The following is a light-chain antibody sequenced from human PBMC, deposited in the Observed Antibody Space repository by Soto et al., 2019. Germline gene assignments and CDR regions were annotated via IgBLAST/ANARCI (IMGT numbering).Light chain of an antibody. Sequence: QSVLTQPPSVSGAPGQRVTISCTGSNSNIGAGYDVHWYQQVPGTAPQLLMYSNNNWPSGVPDRFSGSKSGTSASLAITGLQAEDEADYYCQSYDTSLSAFVFGTGTKLTVL. CDR3: QSYDTSLSAFV. CDR2: SNN. J-gene: IGLJ1*01. V-gene: IGLV1-40*01. CDR1: NSNIGAGYD.